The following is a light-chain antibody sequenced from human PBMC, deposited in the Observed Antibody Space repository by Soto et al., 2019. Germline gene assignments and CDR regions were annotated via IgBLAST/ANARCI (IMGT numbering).Light chain of an antibody. CDR3: QQYDTSPLT. V-gene: IGKV3-20*01. J-gene: IGKJ4*01. CDR1: QSVSSGH. CDR2: GAS. Sequence: VVLTQSPGTLSLSPGARASLSCRASQSVSSGHLAWYQQKPGQAPRLLISGASSRATGIPDRFSGSGSGTDFTLTITRVEPEDFAVYYCQQYDTSPLTFGGGTKVDIK.